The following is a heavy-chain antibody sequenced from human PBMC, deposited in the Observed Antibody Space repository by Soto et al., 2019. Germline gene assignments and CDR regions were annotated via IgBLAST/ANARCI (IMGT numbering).Heavy chain of an antibody. J-gene: IGHJ6*02. CDR2: ISSSSSTI. D-gene: IGHD2-2*01. Sequence: LRLSCAASGFTFSSYSMNWVRQAPGKGLEWVSYISSSSSTIYYADSVKGRFTISRDNAKNSLYLQMNSLRDEDTAVYYCARDLTYCSSTSCYLSYGMDVWGQGTTVTVYS. CDR3: ARDLTYCSSTSCYLSYGMDV. V-gene: IGHV3-48*02. CDR1: GFTFSSYS.